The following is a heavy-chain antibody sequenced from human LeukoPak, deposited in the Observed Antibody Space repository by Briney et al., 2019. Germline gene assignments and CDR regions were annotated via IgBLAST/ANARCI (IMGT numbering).Heavy chain of an antibody. CDR1: GFTFSDYG. J-gene: IGHJ3*02. V-gene: IGHV3-30*18. CDR2: ISYDGNHK. CDR3: TKDDAYSSGWYACDI. Sequence: GGSLRLSCAAPGFTFSDYGMHWVRQAPGKGLEWVAVISYDGNHKYYTDSVKGRFTISRDNSKNTLYLQMSSLRAEDTAVYYCTKDDAYSSGWYACDIWGQGTMVTVSS. D-gene: IGHD6-13*01.